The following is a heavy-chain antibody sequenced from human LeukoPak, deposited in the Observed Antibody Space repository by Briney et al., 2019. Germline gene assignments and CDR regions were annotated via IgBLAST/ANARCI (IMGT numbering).Heavy chain of an antibody. CDR2: IYYSGST. D-gene: IGHD3-3*01. Sequence: SETLSLTCTVSGGSSSSSSYYWGWIRQPPGKGLEWIGSIYYSGSTYYNPSLKSRVTISVDTSKNQVSLKLSSVTAADTAVYYCARALDFWSGYYGYWGQGTLVTVSS. J-gene: IGHJ4*02. CDR3: ARALDFWSGYYGY. CDR1: GGSSSSSSYY. V-gene: IGHV4-39*07.